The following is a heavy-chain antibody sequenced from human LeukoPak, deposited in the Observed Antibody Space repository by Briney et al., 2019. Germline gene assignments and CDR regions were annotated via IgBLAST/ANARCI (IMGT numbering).Heavy chain of an antibody. Sequence: GGSLRLSCAASGFTFSTYAMHWVRQGPGKGLEWVAVIWYDGSNKYYADSVKGRFTISRDNSKNTLYLQMNSLRAEDTAVYYCARGHNEYYYDSSSTSGPFDYWGQGTLVTVSS. CDR1: GFTFSTYA. J-gene: IGHJ4*02. CDR2: IWYDGSNK. D-gene: IGHD3-22*01. CDR3: ARGHNEYYYDSSSTSGPFDY. V-gene: IGHV3-33*08.